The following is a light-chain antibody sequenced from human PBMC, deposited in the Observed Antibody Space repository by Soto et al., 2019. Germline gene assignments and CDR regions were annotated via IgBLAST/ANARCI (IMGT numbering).Light chain of an antibody. V-gene: IGKV3-15*01. CDR3: QQRSNWPPIT. CDR2: GAS. Sequence: EIVMTQSPATLSVSPGERATLSCSASQSVSSNLACYQQKPGQAPRLLIYGASTRATGIPARFSGSGSGTEFTLTISRLEHEDFAVYYCQQRSNWPPITFGQGTRLEI. CDR1: QSVSSN. J-gene: IGKJ5*01.